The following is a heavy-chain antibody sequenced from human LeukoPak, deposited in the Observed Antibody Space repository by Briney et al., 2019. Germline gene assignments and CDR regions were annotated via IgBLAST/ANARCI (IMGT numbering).Heavy chain of an antibody. CDR1: GGSISSYY. V-gene: IGHV4-59*01. CDR3: ASLVGAYRNFDY. D-gene: IGHD1-26*01. CDR2: IYYSGST. J-gene: IGHJ4*02. Sequence: SETLSLTRTVSGGSISSYYWSWIRQPPGKGLEWIGYIYYSGSTNYNPSLKSRVTISVDTSKNQFSLKLSSVTAADTAVYYCASLVGAYRNFDYWGQGTLVTVSS.